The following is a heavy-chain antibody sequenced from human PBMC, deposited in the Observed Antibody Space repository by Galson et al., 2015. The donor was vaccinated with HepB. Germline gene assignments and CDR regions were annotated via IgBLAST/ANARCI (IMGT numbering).Heavy chain of an antibody. Sequence: SLRLSRAASGFTFSSYAMSWVRQAPGKGLEWVSAISGSGGSTYYADSVKGRFTISRDNSKNTLYLQMNSLRAEDTAVYYCAKDRWFGEFPIADIWGQGTMVTVSS. D-gene: IGHD3-10*01. V-gene: IGHV3-23*01. J-gene: IGHJ3*02. CDR3: AKDRWFGEFPIADI. CDR1: GFTFSSYA. CDR2: ISGSGGST.